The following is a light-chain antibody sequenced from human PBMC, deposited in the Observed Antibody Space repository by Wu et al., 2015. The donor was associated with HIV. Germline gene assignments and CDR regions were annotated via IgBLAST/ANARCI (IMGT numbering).Light chain of an antibody. CDR1: QTVSDRY. Sequence: DIVLTQSPGTLSLSPGERATLSCRASQTVSDRYLAWYQQKPGQAPRLLIYGTSTRATGIPGRFSGSGSGTDFTLTIDRLEPEDFAVYYCQQYNSSPRSFGQGTKVEDQT. CDR3: QQYNSSPRS. J-gene: IGKJ2*03. CDR2: GTS. V-gene: IGKV3-20*01.